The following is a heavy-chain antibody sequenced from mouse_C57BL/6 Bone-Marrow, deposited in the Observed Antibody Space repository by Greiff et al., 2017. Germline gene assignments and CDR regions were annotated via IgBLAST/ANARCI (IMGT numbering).Heavy chain of an antibody. CDR2: ISYDGSN. CDR1: GYSITSGYY. V-gene: IGHV3-6*01. Sequence: EVKLQQSGPGLVKPSQSLSLTCSVTGYSITSGYYWNWIRQFPGNKLEWMGYISYDGSNNYNPSLKNRISITRDTSKNQFFLKLNSVTTEDTATYYCARDWDEGFDYWGQGTTLTVSS. D-gene: IGHD4-1*01. J-gene: IGHJ2*01. CDR3: ARDWDEGFDY.